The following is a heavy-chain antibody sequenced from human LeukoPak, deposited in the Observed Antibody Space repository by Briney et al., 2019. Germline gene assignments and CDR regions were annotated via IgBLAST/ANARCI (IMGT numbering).Heavy chain of an antibody. CDR3: VRGGWSLDY. Sequence: SETLSLTCTVSGVSMSNMYWSWIRQPPGKGLEWIGYIHYTGSTNYNPSLKSRISMSVDTSKSQLSLRLTSVTAADTALYYCVRGGWSLDYWGQGTLVAVSS. CDR1: GVSMSNMY. D-gene: IGHD6-19*01. J-gene: IGHJ4*02. CDR2: IHYTGST. V-gene: IGHV4-59*01.